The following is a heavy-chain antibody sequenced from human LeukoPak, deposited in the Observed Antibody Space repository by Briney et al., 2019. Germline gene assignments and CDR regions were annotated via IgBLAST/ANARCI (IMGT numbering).Heavy chain of an antibody. J-gene: IGHJ6*02. CDR3: ATGAAVAGTFSYYYGMDV. D-gene: IGHD6-19*01. CDR2: FDPEDGET. Sequence: ASVKVSCKVSGYTPTELSMHWVRQAPGKGLEWMGGFDPEDGETIYAQKFQGRVTMTEDTSTDTAYMELSSLRSEDTAVYYCATGAAVAGTFSYYYGMDVWGQGTTVTVSS. CDR1: GYTPTELS. V-gene: IGHV1-24*01.